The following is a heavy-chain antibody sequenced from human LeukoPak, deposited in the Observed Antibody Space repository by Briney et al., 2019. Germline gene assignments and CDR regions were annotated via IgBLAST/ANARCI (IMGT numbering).Heavy chain of an antibody. CDR2: TYYRSKWYN. J-gene: IGHJ4*02. V-gene: IGHV6-1*01. CDR3: ASTIPLAGYSSGFAFDY. Sequence: SQTLSLTCAISGDSVSSNSAAWNWIRQSPSRGLEWLGRTYYRSKWYNDYAVSVKSRITINPDTSKNQFSLQLNSVTPEDTAVYYCASTIPLAGYSSGFAFDYWGQGTLVTVSS. D-gene: IGHD6-19*01. CDR1: GDSVSSNSAA.